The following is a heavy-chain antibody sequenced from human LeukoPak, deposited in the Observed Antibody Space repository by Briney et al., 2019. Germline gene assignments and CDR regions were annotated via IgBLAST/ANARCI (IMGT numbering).Heavy chain of an antibody. D-gene: IGHD2-2*01. CDR2: ISSSSNI. CDR1: EFTFSSYS. V-gene: IGHV3-21*01. CDR3: ARGAGYCTSSSCHLWSDY. J-gene: IGHJ4*02. Sequence: GGSLRLSCAASEFTFSSYSMNWVRQAPGKGLEWVSSISSSSNIYYADSVKGRFAVSRDDAKNELYLQMNSLRAEDTAVYYCARGAGYCTSSSCHLWSDYWGQGTLVTVSS.